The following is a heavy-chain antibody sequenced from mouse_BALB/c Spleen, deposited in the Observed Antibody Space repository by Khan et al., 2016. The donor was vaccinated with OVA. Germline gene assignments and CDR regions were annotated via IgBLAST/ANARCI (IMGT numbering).Heavy chain of an antibody. J-gene: IGHJ2*01. CDR2: TYPGGGYT. D-gene: IGHD3-1*01. Sequence: QVHVKQSGAELVRPGTSVKMSCKAAGYTFTNYWIGWVKQRPGHGLEWIGDTYPGGGYTNYNENFKGKVTLTADTSSSTAYMQLSGLTSEDSAIYYCARRGAARATGDYFDYWGQGTTLTVSS. CDR1: GYTFTNYW. V-gene: IGHV1-63*02. CDR3: ARRGAARATGDYFDY.